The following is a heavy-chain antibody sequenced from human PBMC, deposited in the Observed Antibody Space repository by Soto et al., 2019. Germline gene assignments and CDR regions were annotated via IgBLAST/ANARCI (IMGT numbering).Heavy chain of an antibody. D-gene: IGHD3-10*01. CDR2: ISSGGST. CDR3: ARDYYGSGSHYYMDV. Sequence: EVQLVESGGGLVQPGGSLRLSCAASGFTVSSNYMSWVRQAPGKGLEWVSVISSGGSTYYADSVKGRFTISRDNSKNPLYVQMNSLRAEATAVYYCARDYYGSGSHYYMDVWGKGTTVTVSS. CDR1: GFTVSSNY. J-gene: IGHJ6*03. V-gene: IGHV3-66*01.